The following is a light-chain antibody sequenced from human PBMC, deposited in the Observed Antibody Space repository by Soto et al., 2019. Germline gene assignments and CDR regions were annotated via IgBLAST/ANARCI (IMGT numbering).Light chain of an antibody. V-gene: IGLV2-14*03. Sequence: HSVLTQAASVSVSPGQSITISCTGTSSDVGGFNSVSWYQLRPGTAPKLILYDVVDRPSGVSYRFSGSKSGNTASLTISGLQAADEADYFCSSYTSTMTNVFGSGTKVTVL. CDR3: SSYTSTMTNV. CDR1: SSDVGGFNS. CDR2: DVV. J-gene: IGLJ1*01.